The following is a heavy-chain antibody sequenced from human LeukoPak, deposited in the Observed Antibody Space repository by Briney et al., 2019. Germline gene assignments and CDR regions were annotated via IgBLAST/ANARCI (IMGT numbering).Heavy chain of an antibody. J-gene: IGHJ3*02. V-gene: IGHV2-5*01. CDR2: IYWNDDK. Sequence: SGPTLVNPTQTLTLTCTFSGFSLSTSGVGVGWIRQPPGKALEWLALIYWNDDKRYSPSLKSRLTITKDTPKNQVVLTMTNMDPVDTATYYCAHRLTPPRIVVVPAAIRVGAFDIWGQGTMVTVSS. CDR3: AHRLTPPRIVVVPAAIRVGAFDI. CDR1: GFSLSTSGVG. D-gene: IGHD2-2*02.